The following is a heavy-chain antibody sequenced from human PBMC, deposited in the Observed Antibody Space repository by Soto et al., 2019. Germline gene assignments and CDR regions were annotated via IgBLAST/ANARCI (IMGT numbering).Heavy chain of an antibody. CDR3: ALATNDAFDI. Sequence: ASVKVSCKASGYIFTFYSLQSGWINDGNGNTKYSKKFQGRVTITRDTSISTAYMELSRLRSDDTAVYYCALATNDAFDIWGQGTMVTVSS. CDR1: GYIFTFYS. CDR2: INDGNGNT. V-gene: IGHV1-3*01. J-gene: IGHJ3*02. D-gene: IGHD1-26*01.